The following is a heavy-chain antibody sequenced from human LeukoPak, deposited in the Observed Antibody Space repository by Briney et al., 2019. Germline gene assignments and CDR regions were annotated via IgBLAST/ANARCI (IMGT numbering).Heavy chain of an antibody. Sequence: GGALRLSRAASRFNLTSYTMHSVRQAPGEGRESVAATSQYGDNKYYADSVKGRFTISRENSKNTLYLQMNSLRPEDTAVYFCARKSLWFKYYDYWGQGMLVTVSS. J-gene: IGHJ4*02. CDR2: TSQYGDNK. D-gene: IGHD3-10*01. CDR1: RFNLTSYT. V-gene: IGHV3-30*04. CDR3: ARKSLWFKYYDY.